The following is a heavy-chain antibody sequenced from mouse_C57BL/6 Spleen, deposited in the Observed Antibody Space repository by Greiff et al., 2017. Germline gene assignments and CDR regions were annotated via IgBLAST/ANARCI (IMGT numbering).Heavy chain of an antibody. D-gene: IGHD1-1*01. CDR2: IHPNSGST. CDR1: GYTFTSYW. CDR3: ARVGSSPYYFDY. V-gene: IGHV1-64*01. Sequence: QVQLKQPGAELVKPGASVKLSCKASGYTFTSYWMHWVKQRPGQGLEWIGMIHPNSGSTNYNEKFKSKATLTVDKSSSTAYMQLSSLTSEDSAVYYCARVGSSPYYFDYWGQGTTLTVSS. J-gene: IGHJ2*01.